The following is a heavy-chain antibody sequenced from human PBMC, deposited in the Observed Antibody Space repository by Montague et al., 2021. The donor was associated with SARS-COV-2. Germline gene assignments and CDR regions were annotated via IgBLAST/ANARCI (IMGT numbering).Heavy chain of an antibody. CDR3: VRDQGRSNWNYPDY. CDR1: GGSISGYY. D-gene: IGHD1-20*01. CDR2: IYNSGST. V-gene: IGHV4-4*07. Sequence: SETLSLTCTVSGGSISGYYWSWFRQSAGKGLEWIGRIYNSGSTSYNPSLESRVTTSVDTSKNQFSLKLSSVTAADTAVYYCVRDQGRSNWNYPDYWGQGTLVTVSS. J-gene: IGHJ4*02.